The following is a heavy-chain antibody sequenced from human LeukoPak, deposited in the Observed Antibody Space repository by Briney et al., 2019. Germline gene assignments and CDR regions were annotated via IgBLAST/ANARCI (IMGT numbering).Heavy chain of an antibody. CDR3: ARPGRQDAYNGHYWYFDL. D-gene: IGHD5-24*01. V-gene: IGHV4-59*01. CDR2: VSYSGRT. Sequence: SETLSLTCTVSGGSITNYYWNWIRQPPGKDLEWIGCVSYSGRTHYSSALKSRVTISVDTSKNQFSLNFRSVTAADTAVYYCARPGRQDAYNGHYWYFDLWGRGTLVTVSP. CDR1: GGSITNYY. J-gene: IGHJ2*01.